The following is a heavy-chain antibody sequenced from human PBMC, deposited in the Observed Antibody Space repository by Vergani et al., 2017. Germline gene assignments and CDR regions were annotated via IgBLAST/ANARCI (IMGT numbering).Heavy chain of an antibody. CDR2: IIPIFGTA. D-gene: IGHD6-19*01. CDR3: ARVGIAVAGDAFDY. Sequence: QVQLVQSGAEVKKPGSSVKVSCKASGGTFSSYAISWVRQAPGQGLEWMGGIIPIFGTANYAQKFQGRVTITADESTSTAYMGLSSLRSEDTAVYYCARVGIAVAGDAFDYWGQGTLVTVSS. CDR1: GGTFSSYA. J-gene: IGHJ4*02. V-gene: IGHV1-69*01.